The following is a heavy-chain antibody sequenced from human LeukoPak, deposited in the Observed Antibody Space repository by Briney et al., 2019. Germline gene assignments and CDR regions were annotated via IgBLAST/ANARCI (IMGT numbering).Heavy chain of an antibody. V-gene: IGHV1-24*01. Sequence: ALVKVSCKVSGYTLTELSMHWVRQAPGKGLEWMGGFDPEDGETIYAQKFQGRVTMTEDTSTDTAYMELSSPRSEDTAVYYCATQAVGGNEEPYYFDYWGQGTLVTVSS. D-gene: IGHD4-23*01. CDR1: GYTLTELS. CDR3: ATQAVGGNEEPYYFDY. J-gene: IGHJ4*02. CDR2: FDPEDGET.